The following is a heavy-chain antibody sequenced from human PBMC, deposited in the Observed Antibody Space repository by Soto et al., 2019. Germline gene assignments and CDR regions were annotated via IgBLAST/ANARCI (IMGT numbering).Heavy chain of an antibody. V-gene: IGHV4-30-4*01. D-gene: IGHD3-22*01. CDR2: IYYSGST. CDR1: GGSISSYY. J-gene: IGHJ4*02. CDR3: ARGSYYYDSSGYYHY. Sequence: SEPMSLTSTVSGGSISSYYWSWIRQPPGKGLEWIGYIYYSGSTYYNPSLKSRVTISVDTSKNQFSLKLSSVTAADTAVYYCARGSYYYDSSGYYHYRGQGTLRTVSS.